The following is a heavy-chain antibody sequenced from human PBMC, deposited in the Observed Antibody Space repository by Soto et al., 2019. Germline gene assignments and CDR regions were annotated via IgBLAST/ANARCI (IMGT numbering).Heavy chain of an antibody. CDR1: GGTFSSYA. J-gene: IGHJ6*02. CDR2: IIHISGTA. D-gene: IGHD2-2*01. CDR3: ARSQGSSTSLEIYYYYYYGMDV. V-gene: IGHV1-69*01. Sequence: QVQLVQSGAEVKKPGSSVKVSCKASGGTFSSYAISWVRQAPGQGLEWMGGIIHISGTANYAQKCQGRVTITADESTSTDYMEMSSLRYEDTAVYYCARSQGSSTSLEIYYYYYYGMDVLGQGTTVTVSS.